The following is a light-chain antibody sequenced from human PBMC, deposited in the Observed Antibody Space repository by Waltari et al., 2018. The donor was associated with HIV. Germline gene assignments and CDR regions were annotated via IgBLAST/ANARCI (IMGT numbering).Light chain of an antibody. Sequence: QVVLTQSPSASASLGASVKLTCTLSSGHSNYAIAWHQLQPGKGPLYLMKLNSDGSHTKGDGIPDRFSGASSGAKRYLTISSLQSEDEADYYCQTWGTGIRVFGGGTKLTVL. V-gene: IGLV4-69*01. J-gene: IGLJ3*02. CDR1: SGHSNYA. CDR3: QTWGTGIRV. CDR2: LNSDGSH.